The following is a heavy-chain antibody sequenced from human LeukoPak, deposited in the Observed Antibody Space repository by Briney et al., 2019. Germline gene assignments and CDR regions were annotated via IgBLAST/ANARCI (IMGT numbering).Heavy chain of an antibody. CDR2: INHSGST. CDR1: GGSFSGYY. J-gene: IGHJ6*03. CDR3: ARHLGGGSYSSSWPYYYYYMDV. Sequence: SETLSLTCAVYGGSFSGYYWSWIRQPPGKGLEWIGEINHSGSTNYNPSLKSRVTISVDTSKNQFSLKLSSVTAADTAVYYCARHLGGGSYSSSWPYYYYYMDVWGKGTTVTVSS. V-gene: IGHV4-34*01. D-gene: IGHD6-13*01.